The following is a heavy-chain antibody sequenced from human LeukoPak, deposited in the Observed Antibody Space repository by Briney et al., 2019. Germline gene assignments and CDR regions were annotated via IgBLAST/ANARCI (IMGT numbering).Heavy chain of an antibody. CDR3: ARDPGYYDSSGYYFDY. CDR2: IYYSGST. Sequence: SETLSLTCTVSGGSISSYYWSWIRQPPGKGLEWIGYIYYSGSTNYNPSLKSRVTISVDTSKNQFSLKLSSVTAADTAVYYCARDPGYYDSSGYYFDYWGQGTLVTVSS. J-gene: IGHJ4*02. CDR1: GGSISSYY. D-gene: IGHD3-22*01. V-gene: IGHV4-59*01.